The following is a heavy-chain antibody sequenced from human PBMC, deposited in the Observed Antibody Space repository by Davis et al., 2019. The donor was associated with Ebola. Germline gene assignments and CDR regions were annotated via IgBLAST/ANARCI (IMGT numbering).Heavy chain of an antibody. CDR2: ISHLDAS. Sequence: MPGGSLTLSCRVSGDSISSSDWWSWVRQVPGKGREWIGEISHLDASNYNPSLKSRVNISGDKSKNQFSLKLNSVTAADTAVYYCARTTNTNIEPSRLGFNSFDSWGQGALVTVSS. J-gene: IGHJ5*01. CDR1: GDSISSSDW. CDR3: ARTTNTNIEPSRLGFNSFDS. D-gene: IGHD1-7*01. V-gene: IGHV4-4*02.